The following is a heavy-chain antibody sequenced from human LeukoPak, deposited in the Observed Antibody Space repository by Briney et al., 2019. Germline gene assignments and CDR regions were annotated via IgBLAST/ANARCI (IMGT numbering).Heavy chain of an antibody. J-gene: IGHJ5*02. CDR3: AREAAELELQLWFDL. Sequence: SETLSLTCTVSGGSISSYYWSWIRQPPGKGLEWIGYIYYSGSTNYNPSLKSRVTISVDTSKNQFSLQLNSVTPEDTAVYYCAREAAELELQLWFDLWGQGTLVTVSS. CDR1: GGSISSYY. CDR2: IYYSGST. D-gene: IGHD1-7*01. V-gene: IGHV4-59*12.